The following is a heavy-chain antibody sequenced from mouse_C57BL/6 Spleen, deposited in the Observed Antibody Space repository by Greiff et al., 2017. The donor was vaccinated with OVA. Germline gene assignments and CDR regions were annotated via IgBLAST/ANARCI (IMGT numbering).Heavy chain of an antibody. CDR3: TRSPLYDGYYDY. V-gene: IGHV1-5*01. CDR1: GYTFTSYW. Sequence: EVQLQQSGTVLARPGASVKMSCKTSGYTFTSYWMHWVKQRPGQGLEWIGAIYPGNSDTSYNQKFKGKAKLTAVTSASTAYMELSSLTNEDSAVYYCTRSPLYDGYYDYWGQGTTLTVSS. J-gene: IGHJ2*01. D-gene: IGHD2-3*01. CDR2: IYPGNSDT.